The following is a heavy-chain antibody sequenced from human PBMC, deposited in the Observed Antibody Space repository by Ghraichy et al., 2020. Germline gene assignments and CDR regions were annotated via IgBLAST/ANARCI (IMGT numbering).Heavy chain of an antibody. D-gene: IGHD3-10*01. J-gene: IGHJ6*02. CDR1: GFTFSSYS. CDR2: ISSSSSYI. Sequence: GGSLRLSCAASGFTFSSYSMNWVRQAPGKGLEWVSSISSSSSYIYYADSVKGRFTISRDNAKNSLYLQMNSLRAEDTAVYYCARIHYGSGSYYYYYGMDVWGQGTTVTVSS. V-gene: IGHV3-21*01. CDR3: ARIHYGSGSYYYYYGMDV.